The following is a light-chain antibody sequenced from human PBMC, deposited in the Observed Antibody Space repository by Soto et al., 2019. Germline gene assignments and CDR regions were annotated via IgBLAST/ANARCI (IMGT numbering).Light chain of an antibody. J-gene: IGLJ3*02. Sequence: QSVLTQPPSVSGAPGQRVTISCTGSSSNIGGGYDVHWYRQLPGTAPKLLIYGNINRPSRVPDRFSGSKSDTSASLAITGLQAEDEADYYCQSYDSSLSAWVFGGGTKRTVL. CDR1: SSNIGGGYD. V-gene: IGLV1-40*01. CDR3: QSYDSSLSAWV. CDR2: GNI.